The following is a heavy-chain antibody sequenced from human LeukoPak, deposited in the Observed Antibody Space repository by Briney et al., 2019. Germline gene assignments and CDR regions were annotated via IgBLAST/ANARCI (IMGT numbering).Heavy chain of an antibody. J-gene: IGHJ4*02. V-gene: IGHV1-69*05. CDR1: GCTFSIYA. CDR2: IIPIFGTA. CDR3: ARGTVTTEGNYFDY. Sequence: ASVTVSCKASGCTFSIYAISWVRQAPGQGLEWMGGIIPIFGTANYAQKFQGRVTITTDESTSTAYMELSSLRSEDTAVYYCARGTVTTEGNYFDYWGQGTLVTVSS. D-gene: IGHD4-11*01.